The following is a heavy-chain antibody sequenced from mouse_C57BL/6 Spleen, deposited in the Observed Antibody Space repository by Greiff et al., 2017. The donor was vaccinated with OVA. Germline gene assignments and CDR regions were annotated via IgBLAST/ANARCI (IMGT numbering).Heavy chain of an antibody. CDR1: GYTFTTYP. D-gene: IGHD1-1*01. V-gene: IGHV1-47*01. Sequence: VKLQQSGAELVKPGASVKMSCKASGYTFTTYPIEWMKQNHGKSLEWIGNFHPYNDDTKYNEKFKGKATLTVEKSSSTVYLELSRLTSDDSAVYYCARGENYYGSSYDWYFDVWGTGTTVTVSS. CDR2: FHPYNDDT. CDR3: ARGENYYGSSYDWYFDV. J-gene: IGHJ1*03.